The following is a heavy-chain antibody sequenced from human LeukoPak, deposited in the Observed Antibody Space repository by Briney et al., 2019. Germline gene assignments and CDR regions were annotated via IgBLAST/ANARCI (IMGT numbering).Heavy chain of an antibody. D-gene: IGHD2-15*01. CDR1: GFIFSSYA. CDR2: ISGSGGST. J-gene: IGHJ6*02. V-gene: IGHV3-23*01. CDR3: AKEGCSGGSCYGRYYYYYYGMDV. Sequence: PGGSLRLSCAASGFIFSSYAMSWVRQAPGKGLEWVSSISGSGGSTYYADSVKGRFTISRDNSKNTLYLQMNSLRAEDTAVYYCAKEGCSGGSCYGRYYYYYYGMDVWGQGTTVTVSS.